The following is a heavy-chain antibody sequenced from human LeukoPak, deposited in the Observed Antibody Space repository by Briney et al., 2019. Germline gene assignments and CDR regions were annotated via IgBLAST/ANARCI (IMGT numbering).Heavy chain of an antibody. D-gene: IGHD3-16*02. Sequence: GGSLRLSCAASEFIFSGYEMNWVRQAPGKGLEWVSYISSSGSTIYYADSVKGRFTISRDNAKKSLYLQMNSLRAEDTAVYYCAKDGLMITFGGVIATHFDYWGQGTLVTVSS. CDR1: EFIFSGYE. J-gene: IGHJ4*02. CDR3: AKDGLMITFGGVIATHFDY. CDR2: ISSSGSTI. V-gene: IGHV3-48*03.